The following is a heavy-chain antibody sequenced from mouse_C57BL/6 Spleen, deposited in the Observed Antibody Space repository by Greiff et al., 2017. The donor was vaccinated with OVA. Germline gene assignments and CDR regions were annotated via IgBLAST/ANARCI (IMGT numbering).Heavy chain of an antibody. Sequence: QVQLQQSGAELVKPGASVKLSCKASGYTFTEYTIHWVKQRSGQGLEWIGWFYPGSGSIKYNEKFKDKATLTADKSSSTVYMELSRLTSEDAAVYFCARHEEGISTVAPYLDYWGQGTTLTVSS. D-gene: IGHD1-1*01. V-gene: IGHV1-62-2*01. CDR2: FYPGSGSI. CDR3: ARHEEGISTVAPYLDY. J-gene: IGHJ2*01. CDR1: GYTFTEYT.